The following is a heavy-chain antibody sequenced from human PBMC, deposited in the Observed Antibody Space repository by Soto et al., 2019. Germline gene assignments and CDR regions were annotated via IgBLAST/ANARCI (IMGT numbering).Heavy chain of an antibody. CDR2: IRSKAYGGTT. CDR1: GFTFGDYA. Sequence: PGGSLRLSCTASGFTFGDYAMSWFRQAPGKGLEWVGFIRSKAYGGTTEYAASVKGRFTISRDDSKSIAYLQMNSLKTEDTAVYYCTRFLLLLSPLYYRYVMAFCGQGSSV. CDR3: TRFLLLLSPLYYRYVMAF. V-gene: IGHV3-49*03. J-gene: IGHJ6*02. D-gene: IGHD3-3*01.